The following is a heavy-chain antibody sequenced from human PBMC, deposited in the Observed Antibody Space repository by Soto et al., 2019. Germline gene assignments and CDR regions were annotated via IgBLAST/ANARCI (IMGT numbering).Heavy chain of an antibody. V-gene: IGHV3-33*01. J-gene: IGHJ4*02. CDR2: IYYDGSNK. Sequence: QVQLVESGGGVVQPGRSLRLSCAASGFAFSAYGMHWVRQAPGKGLEWVAMIYYDGSNKYYADSVKGRFTISRDNSKNTRYLQMSSLRAEDTALYYWARVGGTVTSDYWGQGTLVTVSS. CDR3: ARVGGTVTSDY. CDR1: GFAFSAYG. D-gene: IGHD4-17*01.